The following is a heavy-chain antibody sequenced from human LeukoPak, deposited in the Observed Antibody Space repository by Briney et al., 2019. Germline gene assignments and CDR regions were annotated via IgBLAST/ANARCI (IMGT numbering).Heavy chain of an antibody. V-gene: IGHV4-59*01. D-gene: IGHD6-6*01. CDR2: IYYSGST. CDR3: AREDSSSDGGIVY. Sequence: SETLSLTCTVSGGSISSYYWSWIRQPPGKGLEWIGYIYYSGSTNYNPSLKSRVTISVDTSKNQFSLKLSSVTAADTAVYYCAREDSSSDGGIVYWGQGTLVTVSS. J-gene: IGHJ4*02. CDR1: GGSISSYY.